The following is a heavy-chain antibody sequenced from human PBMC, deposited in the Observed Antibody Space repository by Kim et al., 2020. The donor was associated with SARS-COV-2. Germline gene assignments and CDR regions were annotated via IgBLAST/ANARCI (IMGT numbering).Heavy chain of an antibody. CDR1: GFTFSSYG. CDR2: ISYDGSNK. V-gene: IGHV3-33*05. D-gene: IGHD3-16*01. CDR3: ARDLGNDVSAFDI. Sequence: GGSLRLSCAASGFTFSSYGMHWVRQAPGKGLEWVAVISYDGSNKYYADSVKGRFTISRDNSKNTLYLQMNSLRAEDTAVYYCARDLGNDVSAFDIWGQGTMVTVSS. J-gene: IGHJ3*02.